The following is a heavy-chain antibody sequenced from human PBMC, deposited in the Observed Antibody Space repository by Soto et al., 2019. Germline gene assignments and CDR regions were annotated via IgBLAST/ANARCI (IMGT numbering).Heavy chain of an antibody. V-gene: IGHV3-74*01. Sequence: EVQLVESGGGLVQPGGSLRLSCVVSGLTISSYWMHWVRQAPGKGLVWVSRINGDGSRTNYADSVKGRFTISRDNAKNTLYSEVNTLGSGDTAVYYGVVSVDGPTAIAYWGQGTLVTVSS. CDR1: GLTISSYW. J-gene: IGHJ4*02. CDR3: VVSVDGPTAIAY. CDR2: INGDGSRT. D-gene: IGHD6-19*01.